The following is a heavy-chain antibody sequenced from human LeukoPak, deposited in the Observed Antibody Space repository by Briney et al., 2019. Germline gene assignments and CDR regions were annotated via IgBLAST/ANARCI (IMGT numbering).Heavy chain of an antibody. J-gene: IGHJ4*02. CDR2: IYYSGST. D-gene: IGHD2-21*02. CDR3: TRDGSRSAVTAIED. CDR1: GGSISSSSYY. Sequence: SETLSLTCTVSGGSISSSSYYWGWIRQPPGKGLEWIGSIYYSGSTYYNPSLKSRVTISVDTSKNQFSLKLSSVTAADTAVYYCTRDGSRSAVTAIEDWGQGTLVTVSS. V-gene: IGHV4-39*07.